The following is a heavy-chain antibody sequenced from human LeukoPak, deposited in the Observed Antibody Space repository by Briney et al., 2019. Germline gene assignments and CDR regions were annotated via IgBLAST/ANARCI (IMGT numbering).Heavy chain of an antibody. CDR1: GFTFSDYW. D-gene: IGHD3-16*01. Sequence: GGSLRLSCAASGFTFSDYWMHWVRQAPGKGLVWVSRINIDGSDTTYADSVKGRFTISRDNAKSTLYLQMNSLRAEDTALYYCAKDGLYYDLSTHIYYFDYWGQGTLVAVSS. J-gene: IGHJ4*02. CDR2: INIDGSDT. V-gene: IGHV3-74*01. CDR3: AKDGLYYDLSTHIYYFDY.